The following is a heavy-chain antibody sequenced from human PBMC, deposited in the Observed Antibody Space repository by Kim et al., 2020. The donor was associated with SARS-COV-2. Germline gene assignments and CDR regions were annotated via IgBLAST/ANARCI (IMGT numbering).Heavy chain of an antibody. CDR3: ARAGLSYYDFWSGYEGSLYNWFDP. D-gene: IGHD3-3*01. CDR1: GGSISSYY. J-gene: IGHJ5*02. Sequence: SETLSLTCTVSGGSISSYYWSWIRQPAGKGLEWIGRIYTSGSTNYNPSLKSRVTMSVDTSKNQFSLKLSSVTAADTAVYYCARAGLSYYDFWSGYEGSLYNWFDPWGQGTLVTVSS. CDR2: IYTSGST. V-gene: IGHV4-4*07.